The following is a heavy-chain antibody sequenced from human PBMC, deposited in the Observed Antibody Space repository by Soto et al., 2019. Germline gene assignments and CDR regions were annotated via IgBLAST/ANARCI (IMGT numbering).Heavy chain of an antibody. CDR2: ISQDGTDT. CDR3: ARDPLSYGDYAQTYWYFDL. CDR1: GFPFNSYE. J-gene: IGHJ2*01. D-gene: IGHD4-17*01. Sequence: GGSLRLSCTASGFPFNSYEMNWVRQAPGKGLEWVASISQDGTDTDYVDSVKGRFAISRDNPKNSLYLQMNSLRADDTAVYYCARDPLSYGDYAQTYWYFDLWGRGTRVTVSS. V-gene: IGHV3-7*01.